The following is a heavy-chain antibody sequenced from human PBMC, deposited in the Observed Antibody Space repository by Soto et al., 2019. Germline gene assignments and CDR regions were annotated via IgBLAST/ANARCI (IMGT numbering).Heavy chain of an antibody. CDR1: GYTFTSYA. Sequence: ASVKVSCKASGYTFTSYAMHWVRQAPGQRLEWMGWINAGNGNTKYSQKFQGRVTITRDTSASTAYMELSSLRSEDTAVYYCARGGFGDTTPDYYYVMDVGAKGTTVTGSS. CDR2: INAGNGNT. J-gene: IGHJ6*04. V-gene: IGHV1-3*01. D-gene: IGHD4-17*01. CDR3: ARGGFGDTTPDYYYVMDV.